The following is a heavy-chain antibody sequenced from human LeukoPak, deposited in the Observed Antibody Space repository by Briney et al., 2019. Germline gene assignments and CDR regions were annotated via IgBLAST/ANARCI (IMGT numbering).Heavy chain of an antibody. Sequence: HGESLQISCKGSGSSFTSYWIGWVRQMPGKGLEWMGIIYPGDSDTRYSPSFQGQVTISADKSISTAYLQWSSLKASDTAMYYCARRGYSYGYEHYGMDVWGKGTTVTVSS. CDR1: GSSFTSYW. CDR3: ARRGYSYGYEHYGMDV. V-gene: IGHV5-51*01. D-gene: IGHD5-18*01. J-gene: IGHJ6*04. CDR2: IYPGDSDT.